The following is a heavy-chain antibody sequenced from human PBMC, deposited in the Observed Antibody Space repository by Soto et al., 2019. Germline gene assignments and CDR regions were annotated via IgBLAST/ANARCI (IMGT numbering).Heavy chain of an antibody. CDR2: IIPIFGTA. Sequence: SVKVSCKASGCTFSSYAISWVRQAPGQGLEWMGGIIPIFGTANYAQKFQGRVTITADESTSTAYMELSSLRSEDTAVYYCARDRRGSYHQHFDYWGQGTLVTVSS. V-gene: IGHV1-69*13. J-gene: IGHJ4*02. CDR3: ARDRRGSYHQHFDY. CDR1: GCTFSSYA. D-gene: IGHD1-26*01.